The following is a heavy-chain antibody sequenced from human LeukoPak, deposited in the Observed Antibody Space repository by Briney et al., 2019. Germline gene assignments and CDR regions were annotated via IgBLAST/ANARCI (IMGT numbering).Heavy chain of an antibody. CDR3: AKGGGYNYGYVNY. CDR2: ISYDGSNK. J-gene: IGHJ4*02. CDR1: GFTFSGYG. D-gene: IGHD5-18*01. V-gene: IGHV3-30*18. Sequence: GGSLRLSCAASGFTFSGYGMHWVRQAPGKGLEWVAVISYDGSNKYYADSVKGRFTISRDNSKNTLSLQMNSLRAEDTAVYYCAKGGGYNYGYVNYWGQGTLVTVSS.